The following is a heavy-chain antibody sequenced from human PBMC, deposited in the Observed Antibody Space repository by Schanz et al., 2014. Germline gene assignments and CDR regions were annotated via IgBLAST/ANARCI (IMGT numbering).Heavy chain of an antibody. CDR2: IYTSGST. J-gene: IGHJ5*02. CDR1: GGSISSFY. D-gene: IGHD3-3*01. V-gene: IGHV4-4*07. CDR3: AKFLYDDPS. Sequence: QVQLQESGPGLVKSSETLSLTCTVSGGSISSFYWGWIRQPAGKGLEWIGRIYTSGSTNYNPSLKSRTTFPLDTSKNQSSLTLSSVPAADTAVYYCAKFLYDDPSWGQGTLVTVSS.